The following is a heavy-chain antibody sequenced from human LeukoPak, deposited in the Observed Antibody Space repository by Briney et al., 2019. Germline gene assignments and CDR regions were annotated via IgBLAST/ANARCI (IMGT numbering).Heavy chain of an antibody. J-gene: IGHJ6*03. CDR3: ARAVWDIVVVPAAAKINSYYYYYMDV. Sequence: SETLSLTCTVSGGSISSYYWGWIRQPPGKGLEWIGSIYYNGSTYYNPSLKSRVTISVDTSKNQFSLKLSSVTAADTAVYYCARAVWDIVVVPAAAKINSYYYYYMDVWGKGTTVTISS. V-gene: IGHV4-39*01. D-gene: IGHD2-2*01. CDR2: IYYNGST. CDR1: GGSISSYY.